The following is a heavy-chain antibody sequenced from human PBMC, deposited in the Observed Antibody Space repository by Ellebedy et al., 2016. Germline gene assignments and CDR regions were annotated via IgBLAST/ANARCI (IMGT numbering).Heavy chain of an antibody. CDR3: ARDFSYFGAASGTNYYYGMDV. V-gene: IGHV3-33*05. Sequence: GESLKISXAASGFTFSSYGMHWVRQAPGKGLEWVAVISYDGSNKYYADTVKGRFTISRDKSKNTLYLQMNSLRAEDTAVYYCARDFSYFGAASGTNYYYGMDVWGQGTTVTVSS. CDR1: GFTFSSYG. CDR2: ISYDGSNK. J-gene: IGHJ6*02. D-gene: IGHD6-13*01.